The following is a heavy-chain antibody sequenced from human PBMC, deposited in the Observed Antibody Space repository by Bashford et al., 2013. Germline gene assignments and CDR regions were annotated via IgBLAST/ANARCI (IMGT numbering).Heavy chain of an antibody. D-gene: IGHD3-3*01. CDR3: ASLYDFWSGYDY. Sequence: VRQAPGKGLEWVANIKQDGSEKYYVDSVKGRFTISRDNAKNSLYLQMNSLRAEDTAVYYCASLYDFWSGYDYWGQGTLVTVSS. J-gene: IGHJ4*02. CDR2: IKQDGSEK. V-gene: IGHV3-7*01.